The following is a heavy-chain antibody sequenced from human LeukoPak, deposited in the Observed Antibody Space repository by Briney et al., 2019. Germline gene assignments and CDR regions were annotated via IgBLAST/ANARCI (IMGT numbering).Heavy chain of an antibody. Sequence: GGSLRLSCAASGFTFSSYAMSWVRQAPGKGLEWVSSIGTDDSTFYADSVKGRFTISRDNAKNSLYLQMNSLRAEDTAVYYCARPTRALGVPVFDYWGQGTLVTVSS. D-gene: IGHD2-8*01. J-gene: IGHJ4*02. CDR2: IGTDDST. V-gene: IGHV3-23*01. CDR3: ARPTRALGVPVFDY. CDR1: GFTFSSYA.